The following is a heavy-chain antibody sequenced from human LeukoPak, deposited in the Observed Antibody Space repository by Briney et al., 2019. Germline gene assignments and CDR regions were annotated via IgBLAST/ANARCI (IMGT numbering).Heavy chain of an antibody. Sequence: PSETLSLTCTVSGASISSNSYYWSWIRQPPGKGLEWIGEINHSGSTNYNPSLKSRVTISVDTSKNQFSLKLSSVTAADTAVYYCARRKRWLQLAWFDPWGQGTLVTVSS. D-gene: IGHD5-24*01. V-gene: IGHV4-39*07. J-gene: IGHJ5*02. CDR3: ARRKRWLQLAWFDP. CDR1: GASISSNSYY. CDR2: INHSGST.